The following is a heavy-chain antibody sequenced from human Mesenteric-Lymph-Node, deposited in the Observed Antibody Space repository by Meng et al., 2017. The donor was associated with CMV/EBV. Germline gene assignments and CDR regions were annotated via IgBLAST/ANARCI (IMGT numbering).Heavy chain of an antibody. CDR1: GGSISSGRHY. J-gene: IGHJ4*02. Sequence: SGGSISSGRHYWTWIRQPPGKGLEWIGYIHHSASSNYNTSLKSRLTISVDTSKNQFSLELRSVTAADTAAYYCARGPHYYGSGSYDYWGQGTLVTVSS. V-gene: IGHV4-61*01. CDR2: IHHSASS. D-gene: IGHD3-10*01. CDR3: ARGPHYYGSGSYDY.